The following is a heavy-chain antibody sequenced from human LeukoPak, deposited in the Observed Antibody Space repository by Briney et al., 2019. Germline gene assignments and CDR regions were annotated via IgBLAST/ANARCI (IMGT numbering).Heavy chain of an antibody. Sequence: SETLFLTCIVSGGSFSSGDTYWSWIRQPPGKGLEWIGYIYHTGSTYYNPSLKSRVTISVDRSKNQFSLKLSSVTAADTAVYYCARGGPTCSSTSCYHPHFDPWGQGTLVTVSS. V-gene: IGHV4-30-2*01. CDR1: GGSFSSGDTY. CDR3: ARGGPTCSSTSCYHPHFDP. J-gene: IGHJ5*02. CDR2: IYHTGST. D-gene: IGHD2-2*01.